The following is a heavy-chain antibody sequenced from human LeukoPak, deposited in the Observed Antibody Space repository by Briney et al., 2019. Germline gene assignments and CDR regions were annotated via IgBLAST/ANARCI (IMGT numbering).Heavy chain of an antibody. J-gene: IGHJ5*02. CDR3: AVGGSCHYH. CDR1: GFTFSSYW. V-gene: IGHV3-7*03. D-gene: IGHD2-15*01. CDR2: IKQDGSEK. Sequence: PGGSLRLSCAASGFTFSSYWMSWVRQAPGKGPEWVANIKQDGSEKYYVDSVKGRFTISRDNAKNSLFLQMNSLRAEDTAVYYCAVGGSCHYHWGQGTLVTVSS.